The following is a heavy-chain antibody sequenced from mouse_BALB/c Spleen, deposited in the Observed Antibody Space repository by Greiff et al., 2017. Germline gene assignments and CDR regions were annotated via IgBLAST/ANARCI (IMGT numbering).Heavy chain of an antibody. CDR1: GFTFSSYT. CDR3: ARDDYFDV. CDR2: ISSGGGNT. V-gene: IGHV5-9*03. J-gene: IGHJ1*01. D-gene: IGHD2-3*01. Sequence: EVQVVESGGGLVKPGGSLKLSCAASGFTFSSYTMSWVRQTPEKRLEWVATISSGGGNTYYPDSVKGRFTISRDNAKNNLYLQMSSLRSEDTALYYCARDDYFDVWGAGTTVTVSS.